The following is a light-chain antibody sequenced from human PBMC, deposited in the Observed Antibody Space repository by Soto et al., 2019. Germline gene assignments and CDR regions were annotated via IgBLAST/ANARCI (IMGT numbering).Light chain of an antibody. CDR3: QQYDNLPLT. V-gene: IGKV1-33*01. J-gene: IGKJ4*01. Sequence: IQMTQSPSSLSASVGDRVTITCQASQDINTYLNWYQQKPGKAPKLLIYDASNLETGVPSRFSGSGSGTDFTFTISSLQPEDIATYYCQQYDNLPLTFGGGTKVDNK. CDR1: QDINTY. CDR2: DAS.